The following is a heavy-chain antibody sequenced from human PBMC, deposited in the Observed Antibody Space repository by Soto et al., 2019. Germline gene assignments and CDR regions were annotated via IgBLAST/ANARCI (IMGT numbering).Heavy chain of an antibody. J-gene: IGHJ5*02. Sequence: GALRLACATSVFTVSSYAMTWVRQAPGKGLEWVSTFNGNGGLTYYADSVKGRFTISRDNSKNTLYLQMDSLRAEDTAIYYCAKDNSLHWFDPWGQGTLVTVSS. CDR3: AKDNSLHWFDP. CDR2: FNGNGGLT. CDR1: VFTVSSYA. V-gene: IGHV3-23*01. D-gene: IGHD2-15*01.